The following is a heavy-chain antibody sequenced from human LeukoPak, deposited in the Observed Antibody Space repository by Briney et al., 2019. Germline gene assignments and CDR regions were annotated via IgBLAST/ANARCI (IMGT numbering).Heavy chain of an antibody. CDR2: IYYTGST. J-gene: IGHJ4*02. V-gene: IGHV4-39*07. CDR3: AREGIGSVAAAEGFNY. D-gene: IGHD6-19*01. Sequence: SETLSLTCTVSGGSISSSSYYWGWIRQPPGKGLEWIGSIYYTGSTYYNPSLKSRVTISVDTSKNQFSLKLRSVTAADTAVYYCAREGIGSVAAAEGFNYWGQGTLVTVSS. CDR1: GGSISSSSYY.